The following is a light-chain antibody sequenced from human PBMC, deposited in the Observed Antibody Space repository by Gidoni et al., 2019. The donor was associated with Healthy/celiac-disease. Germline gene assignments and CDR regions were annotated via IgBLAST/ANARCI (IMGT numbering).Light chain of an antibody. CDR2: KVS. Sequence: VGVTQSPRSLPCALGRPASISCRSSQSLVYRDGNTYLNWFQQRPGQSPRRLIYKVSNRDSGVPDRFSGSGSGTDFTLKISRVQAEDVGVYYCMQGTHWPCTFGQGTKVEIK. J-gene: IGKJ1*01. V-gene: IGKV2-30*01. CDR1: QSLVYRDGNTY. CDR3: MQGTHWPCT.